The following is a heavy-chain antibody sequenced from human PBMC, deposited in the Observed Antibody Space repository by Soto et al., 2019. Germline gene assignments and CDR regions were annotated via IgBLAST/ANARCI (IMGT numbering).Heavy chain of an antibody. Sequence: EVQLLESGGGLVQPGGSLRLSCAASGFTFSSYAMSWVRQAPGKGLEWVSAISGSGGSTYYADSVKGRFTISRDNSKNTLYLQMNSLRAEDTAVYYCAKDYLVGETHYYYYGMDVWGQGTTVTVSS. CDR3: AKDYLVGETHYYYYGMDV. V-gene: IGHV3-23*01. J-gene: IGHJ6*02. CDR2: ISGSGGST. D-gene: IGHD1-26*01. CDR1: GFTFSSYA.